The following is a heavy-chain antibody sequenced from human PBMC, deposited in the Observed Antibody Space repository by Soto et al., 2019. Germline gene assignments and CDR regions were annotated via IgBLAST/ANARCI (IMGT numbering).Heavy chain of an antibody. D-gene: IGHD3-22*01. J-gene: IGHJ4*02. V-gene: IGHV3-30-3*01. CDR3: ARAPWTYIDYYDSSGYYHYFDY. CDR1: GFTFSSYA. CDR2: IAYDGSNK. Sequence: GGSLSLSCTASGFTFSSYAMHWVRQAPGKGLEWVAVIAYDGSNKYSADSGNGRFTISRDNAKNTLYLQMNSLRAEDTAVYYCARAPWTYIDYYDSSGYYHYFDYWGQGTMVTVSS.